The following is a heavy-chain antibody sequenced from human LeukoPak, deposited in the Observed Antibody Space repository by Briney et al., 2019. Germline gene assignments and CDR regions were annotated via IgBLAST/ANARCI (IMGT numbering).Heavy chain of an antibody. Sequence: GGSLRLSCAASGFTFSSHWMHWVRQAPGKGLVWVSRIKSDVITTNYADFVRGRFTISRDNAKNTLYLQINSLRAEDTAVYYCARGATYAYYFDFWGQGSLVTVSS. CDR2: IKSDVITT. CDR3: ARGATYAYYFDF. D-gene: IGHD1-26*01. V-gene: IGHV3-74*01. J-gene: IGHJ4*02. CDR1: GFTFSSHW.